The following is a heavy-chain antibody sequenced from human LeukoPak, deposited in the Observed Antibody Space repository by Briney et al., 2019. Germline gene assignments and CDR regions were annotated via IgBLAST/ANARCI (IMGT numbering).Heavy chain of an antibody. J-gene: IGHJ4*02. CDR3: ARGVLRFTMIQGKLTDY. V-gene: IGHV1-2*02. D-gene: IGHD3-10*01. CDR2: INPKTIGT. Sequence: ASVKVSCKASGYTFSDFYIHCVRPAPGQGLEWMGWINPKTIGTNYAQSFQSSVTMSGDTSRSTPYMVLNRLRPDDSALYFTARGVLRFTMIQGKLTDYWGQGTLVTVSS. CDR1: GYTFSDFY.